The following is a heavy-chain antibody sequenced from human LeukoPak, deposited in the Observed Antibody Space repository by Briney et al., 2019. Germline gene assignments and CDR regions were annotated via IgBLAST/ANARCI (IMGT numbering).Heavy chain of an antibody. CDR1: GYTFTGYY. V-gene: IGHV1-2*02. CDR3: ARDRLGLSSPGYYYYGMDV. D-gene: IGHD2-15*01. J-gene: IGHJ6*02. Sequence: ASVKVSPKDSGYTFTGYYIQCGRQAPGQGREWMGWINPNSGATLSAQRFQGRVTMTRDTSTSPAYMELRRLRSDDTGVYYCARDRLGLSSPGYYYYGMDVWGPGTTVSVSS. CDR2: INPNSGAT.